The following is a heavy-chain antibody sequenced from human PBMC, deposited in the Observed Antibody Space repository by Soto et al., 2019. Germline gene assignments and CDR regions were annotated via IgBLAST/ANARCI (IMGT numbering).Heavy chain of an antibody. CDR2: IYTSGST. CDR1: GGSIIRYY. J-gene: IGHJ4*02. V-gene: IGHV4-4*07. Sequence: PSETLSLTCTVSGGSIIRYYWSWMRQPAGKGLEWIGRIYTSGSTNDNPSLKIRVTMSVDTSNNQFALKSAETAMDKWARQRYYGHLGQGTRVTLSS. D-gene: IGHD3-9*01. CDR3: YGH.